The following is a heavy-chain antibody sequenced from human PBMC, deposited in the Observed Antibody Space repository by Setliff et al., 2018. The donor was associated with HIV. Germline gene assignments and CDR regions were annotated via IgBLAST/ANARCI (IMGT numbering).Heavy chain of an antibody. CDR2: ISSSGSTI. D-gene: IGHD2-15*01. CDR3: AKAFSKLLIDY. V-gene: IGHV3-48*04. Sequence: PGGSLRLSCTASGFTFSSYSMNWARQAPGKGLEWVSYISSSGSTIYYSDSVRGRFTISRDNAKNSLYLQMNSLRAEDTAVYYCAKAFSKLLIDYWGQGTLVTVSS. CDR1: GFTFSSYS. J-gene: IGHJ4*02.